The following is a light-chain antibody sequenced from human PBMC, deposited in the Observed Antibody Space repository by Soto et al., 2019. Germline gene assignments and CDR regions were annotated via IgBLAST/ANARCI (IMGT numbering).Light chain of an antibody. CDR1: QSVSSY. V-gene: IGKV3-11*01. CDR3: QQRSNWLT. Sequence: EIVLTQSPATLSLSPGERATLSCRASQSVSSYLAWYQQKPGQAPRLLIYDASNRATGIPARFSGSGSGTEFTLTTSSLEPEDFAVYYCQQRSNWLTFGQGTRLEIK. J-gene: IGKJ5*01. CDR2: DAS.